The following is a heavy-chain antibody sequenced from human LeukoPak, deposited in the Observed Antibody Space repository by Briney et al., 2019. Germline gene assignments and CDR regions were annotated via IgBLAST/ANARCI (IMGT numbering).Heavy chain of an antibody. CDR2: VSHDGSAK. CDR3: TKELGASGSSHMCYFDY. V-gene: IGHV3-30*18. Sequence: GGSLRLSFAASGFSLRNHGMNWVRQAPGKGLEWVAVVSHDGSAKFYADPVKGRFTISRDNPNNILYLQMNSLRPEDTAVYYCTKELGASGSSHMCYFDYWGQGILVTVS. D-gene: IGHD3-10*01. J-gene: IGHJ4*02. CDR1: GFSLRNHG.